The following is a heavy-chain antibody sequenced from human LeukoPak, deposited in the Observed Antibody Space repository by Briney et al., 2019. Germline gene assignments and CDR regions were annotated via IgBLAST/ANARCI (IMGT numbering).Heavy chain of an antibody. V-gene: IGHV1-2*02. CDR1: GYTFSEYY. CDR3: ARVLVILRFGDLSLGY. D-gene: IGHD3-10*01. CDR2: INPSSGGSGGT. J-gene: IGHJ4*02. Sequence: ASVKVSCKTSGYTFSEYYLHWVRQAPGHGLEWMGWINPSSGGSGGTNYVQKFQGRVTMTRDTSISTAYMELSRLRSDDTAVYYCARVLVILRFGDLSLGYWGQGTLVTVSS.